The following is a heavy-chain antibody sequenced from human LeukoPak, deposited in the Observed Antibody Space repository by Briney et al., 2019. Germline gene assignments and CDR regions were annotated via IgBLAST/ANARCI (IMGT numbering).Heavy chain of an antibody. Sequence: ASVKVSCKASGYTFTGYYMHWVRQAPGQGLEWMGWINPNSGGTNYAQKFQGRVTMTRDTSISTAYMELSRLRSDDTAVYYCARWYQLLWAYFDYWGKGTLVTVS. J-gene: IGHJ4*02. V-gene: IGHV1-2*02. CDR1: GYTFTGYY. CDR3: ARWYQLLWAYFDY. CDR2: INPNSGGT. D-gene: IGHD2-2*01.